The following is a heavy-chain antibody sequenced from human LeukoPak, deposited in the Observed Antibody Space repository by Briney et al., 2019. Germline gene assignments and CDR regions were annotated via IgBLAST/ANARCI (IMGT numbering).Heavy chain of an antibody. CDR2: IYPSGST. CDR3: ARVVVGATKGGAY. Sequence: SQTLSLTCTVSGGSISSGSYYWSWIRQPAGKGLEWIGRIYPSGSTNYNPSLKSRVTISVDTSKNQFSLKLSSVTAADTAVYYCARVVVGATKGGAYWGQGTLVTVSS. CDR1: GGSISSGSYY. D-gene: IGHD1-26*01. J-gene: IGHJ4*02. V-gene: IGHV4-61*02.